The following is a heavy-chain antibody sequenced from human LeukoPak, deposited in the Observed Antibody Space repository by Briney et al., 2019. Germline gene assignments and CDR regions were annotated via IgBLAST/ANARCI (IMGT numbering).Heavy chain of an antibody. J-gene: IGHJ3*02. D-gene: IGHD3-3*01. CDR2: IYYSGST. CDR3: ARVHSDFWSGYSPADAFDI. CDR1: GGSISSNSYY. V-gene: IGHV4-39*01. Sequence: KTSETLSLTCTVSGGSISSNSYYWGWIRQPPGKGLEWIGSIYYSGSTYYNPSLKSRVTISVDTSKNQFSLKLSSVTAADTAVYYCARVHSDFWSGYSPADAFDIWGQGTMVTVSS.